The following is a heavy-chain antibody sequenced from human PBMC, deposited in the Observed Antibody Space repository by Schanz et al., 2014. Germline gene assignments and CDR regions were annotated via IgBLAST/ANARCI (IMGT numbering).Heavy chain of an antibody. CDR2: ISGSGAST. CDR1: GFTFRGYA. CDR3: ANNWNLDY. D-gene: IGHD1-20*01. V-gene: IGHV3-23*01. Sequence: EVQLLESGGGLVQPGGSLRLSCAASGFTFRGYAMSWVRQAPGKGLEWVSAISGSGASTYYADSVRGRFTISRDNSKNTLYLQMNSLRAEDTAVYYCANNWNLDYWGQGTLVTVSS. J-gene: IGHJ4*02.